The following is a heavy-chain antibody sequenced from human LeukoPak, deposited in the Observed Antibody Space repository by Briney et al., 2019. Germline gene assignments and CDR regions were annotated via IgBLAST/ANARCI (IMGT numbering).Heavy chain of an antibody. V-gene: IGHV4-59*01. CDR3: ARDTLWFGESLYNWFDP. D-gene: IGHD3-10*01. J-gene: IGHJ5*02. CDR2: IYYSGST. Sequence: SETLSLTCTVSGDSISNYYWSWIRQPPGKGLEWIGYIYYSGSTNYNPSLKSRVTISVDTSKNQFSLKLSSVTAADTAVYYCARDTLWFGESLYNWFDPWGQGTLVTVSS. CDR1: GDSISNYY.